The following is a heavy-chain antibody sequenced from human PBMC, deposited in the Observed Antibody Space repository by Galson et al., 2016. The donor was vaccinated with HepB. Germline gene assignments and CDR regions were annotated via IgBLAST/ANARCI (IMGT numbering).Heavy chain of an antibody. D-gene: IGHD6-13*01. CDR3: AKNAEKQLVDAFDI. Sequence: SVKVSCKASGNTFTSYYIHWVRQAPGQGLEWMGIINPSSASPTYAQKFQGRVTVTRDTSTSTVYMELSSLRSEDTAVYYCAKNAEKQLVDAFDIWGQGTMVTVSS. J-gene: IGHJ3*02. CDR1: GNTFTSYY. CDR2: INPSSASP. V-gene: IGHV1-46*01.